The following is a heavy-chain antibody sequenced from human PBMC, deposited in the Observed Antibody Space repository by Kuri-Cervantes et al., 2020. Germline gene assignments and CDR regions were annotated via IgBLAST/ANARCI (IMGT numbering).Heavy chain of an antibody. D-gene: IGHD5-24*01. CDR2: IYTSGST. Sequence: SETLSLTCTVSGGSISSYYWNWIRQPAGKGLEWIGRIYTSGSTNYNPSLKSRVTMSVDTSKDQFSLKLSSVTAADTAVYYCARNTRDGYNQFDYWGQGTLVTVSS. V-gene: IGHV4-4*07. J-gene: IGHJ4*02. CDR3: ARNTRDGYNQFDY. CDR1: GGSISSYY.